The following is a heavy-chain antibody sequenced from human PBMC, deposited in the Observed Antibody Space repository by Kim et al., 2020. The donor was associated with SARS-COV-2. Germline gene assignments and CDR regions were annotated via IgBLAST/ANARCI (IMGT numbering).Heavy chain of an antibody. J-gene: IGHJ3*02. CDR1: GGTFSSYA. CDR2: IIPIFGTA. D-gene: IGHD3-3*01. CDR3: ARVLRFLEWLGADAFDI. Sequence: SVKVSCKASGGTFSSYAISWVRQAPGQGLEWMGGIIPIFGTANYAQKFQGRVTITADESTSTAYMELSSLRSEDTAVYYCARVLRFLEWLGADAFDIWGQGTMVTVSS. V-gene: IGHV1-69*13.